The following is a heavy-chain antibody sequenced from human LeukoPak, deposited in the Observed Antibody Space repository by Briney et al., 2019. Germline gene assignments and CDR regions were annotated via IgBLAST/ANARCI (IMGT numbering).Heavy chain of an antibody. D-gene: IGHD3-3*02. CDR2: MNPNSGNT. CDR1: GYTFTGYY. V-gene: IGHV1-8*03. CDR3: ARGNRGAGIGHFWSGYRPDDAFDI. Sequence: GASVKVSCKASGYTFTGYYMHWVRQAPGQGLEWMGWMNPNSGNTGYAQKFQGRVTITRNTSISTAYMELSSLRSEDTAVYYCARGNRGAGIGHFWSGYRPDDAFDIWGQGTMVTVSS. J-gene: IGHJ3*02.